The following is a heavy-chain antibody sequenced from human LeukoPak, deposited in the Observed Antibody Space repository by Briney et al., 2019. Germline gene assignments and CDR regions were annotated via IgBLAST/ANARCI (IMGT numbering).Heavy chain of an antibody. J-gene: IGHJ4*02. V-gene: IGHV1-2*02. CDR1: GHTFTDYY. D-gene: IGHD6-6*01. Sequence: TSVKVSCKASGHTFTDYYMHWVRQAPGQGFEWMGWINPNSGGTNYAPKFQGRVTMTRDTSISTAYMELTSLRSDDTAVYYCTRGLSIATRPAYYFDYWGQGTLVSVSS. CDR3: TRGLSIATRPAYYFDY. CDR2: INPNSGGT.